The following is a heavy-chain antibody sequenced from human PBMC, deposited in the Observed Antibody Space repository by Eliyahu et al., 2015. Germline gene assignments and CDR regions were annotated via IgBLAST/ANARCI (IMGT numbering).Heavy chain of an antibody. V-gene: IGHV3-73*02. J-gene: IGHJ4*02. D-gene: IGHD2-2*01. CDR1: GFTFSGST. Sequence: EVQLVESGGGLVQPGGSLKLSCAASGFTFSGSTMHWVRQAPGKGLEWVGRIGSKANNYATPYAASMKGRFTISRDDSKNTAYLQMDSLKTEDTAVYYCTAAVVITGDYWGQGTLVTVSS. CDR3: TAAVVITGDY. CDR2: IGSKANNYAT.